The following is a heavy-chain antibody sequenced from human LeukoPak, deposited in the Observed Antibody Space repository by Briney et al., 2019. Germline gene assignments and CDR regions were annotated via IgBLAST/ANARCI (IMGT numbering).Heavy chain of an antibody. CDR3: ARDKYSSSWFADS. CDR2: INSRSSYI. Sequence: GGSLRLSCAASGFTFSSYAMSWVRQAPGKGLEWVSSINSRSSYIHYADSVKGRFTISRDNAKNSLFLQMNSLRAEDTAVYYCARDKYSSSWFADSWGQGTPVTVSS. CDR1: GFTFSSYA. D-gene: IGHD2-2*01. J-gene: IGHJ4*02. V-gene: IGHV3-21*01.